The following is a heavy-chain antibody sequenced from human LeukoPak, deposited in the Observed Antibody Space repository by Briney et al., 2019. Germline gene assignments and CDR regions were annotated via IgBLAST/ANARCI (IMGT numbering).Heavy chain of an antibody. CDR1: GFAFSSWS. CDR2: ISSTSSYI. Sequence: GGSLRLSCAASGFAFSSWSMNWVRQAPGKGLEWVSSISSTSSYIYYADSVQGRFTISRDNAKNSLYLQMNSLRAEDTALYYCARDYPSGAAHTTNYYYYYYMDVWGKGTTVTVSS. CDR3: ARDYPSGAAHTTNYYYYYYMDV. V-gene: IGHV3-21*04. J-gene: IGHJ6*03. D-gene: IGHD6-13*01.